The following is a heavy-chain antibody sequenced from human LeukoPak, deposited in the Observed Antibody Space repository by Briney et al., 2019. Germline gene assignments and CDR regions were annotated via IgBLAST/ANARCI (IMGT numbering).Heavy chain of an antibody. J-gene: IGHJ6*02. V-gene: IGHV3-53*01. CDR1: GFTFSSYP. Sequence: GASLRLSCAASGFTFSSYPMSWVRQAPGKGLEWVSVIYSGGSTYYADSVKGRFTISRDNSKNTLYLQMNSLRAEDTAVYYCARYGSGSYSYYYYGMDVWGQGTTVTVSS. CDR3: ARYGSGSYSYYYYGMDV. D-gene: IGHD3-10*01. CDR2: IYSGGST.